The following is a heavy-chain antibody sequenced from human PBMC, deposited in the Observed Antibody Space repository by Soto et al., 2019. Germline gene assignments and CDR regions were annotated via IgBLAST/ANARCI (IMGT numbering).Heavy chain of an antibody. CDR2: LIPLFGSA. CDR3: ARGRELRFLDRGGYYYYGMDV. Sequence: SVKVSCKASGGTFSNSPISWVRQAPGQGLEWMGGLIPLFGSANYAQKFQSRVTITAGKSTNTAYMELNSLTSEDTAVYYCARGRELRFLDRGGYYYYGMDVWGQGTTVTVSS. J-gene: IGHJ6*02. CDR1: GGTFSNSP. D-gene: IGHD3-3*01. V-gene: IGHV1-69*06.